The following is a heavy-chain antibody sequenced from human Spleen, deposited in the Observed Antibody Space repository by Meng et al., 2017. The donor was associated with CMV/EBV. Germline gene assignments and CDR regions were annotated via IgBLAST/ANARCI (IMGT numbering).Heavy chain of an antibody. D-gene: IGHD2-2*01. Sequence: GSLKMSRGPSGFSFSSYGMHWVRQAPGKGMEWVAFIRYDGSNKYYADSVNGRFTISRDNSKNTLYLQMTSLRAEDTAVYYCAKDLYQLLLYYFDYWGQGTLVTVSS. CDR3: AKDLYQLLLYYFDY. CDR1: GFSFSSYG. J-gene: IGHJ4*02. V-gene: IGHV3-30*02. CDR2: IRYDGSNK.